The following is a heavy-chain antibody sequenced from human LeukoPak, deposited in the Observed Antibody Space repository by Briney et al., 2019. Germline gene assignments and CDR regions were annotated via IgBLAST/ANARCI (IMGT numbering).Heavy chain of an antibody. Sequence: SETLSLTCTVSGGSISSSSYYWGWVRQPPGEGMEWIGCIYYSGSTYYNPSLKSRVTISVDTSKNQFSLKLSSVTAADTAVYYCARDIDILAAFDYWGQGTLVTVSS. V-gene: IGHV4-39*07. CDR2: IYYSGST. J-gene: IGHJ4*02. D-gene: IGHD3-9*01. CDR3: ARDIDILAAFDY. CDR1: GGSISSSSYY.